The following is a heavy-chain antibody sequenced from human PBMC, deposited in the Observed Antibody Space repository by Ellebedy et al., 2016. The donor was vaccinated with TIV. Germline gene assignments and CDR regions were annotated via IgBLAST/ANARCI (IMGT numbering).Heavy chain of an antibody. CDR3: ASHSSGWYF. V-gene: IGHV3-9*01. J-gene: IGHJ4*02. CDR2: ISWNSGSI. D-gene: IGHD6-19*01. Sequence: SLKISCAASGFTFDDYAMHWVRQAPGKGLEWVSGISWNSGSIGYADSVKGRFTISRDNAKNSLYLQMNSLRAEDTALYYCASHSSGWYFWGQGTLVTVSS. CDR1: GFTFDDYA.